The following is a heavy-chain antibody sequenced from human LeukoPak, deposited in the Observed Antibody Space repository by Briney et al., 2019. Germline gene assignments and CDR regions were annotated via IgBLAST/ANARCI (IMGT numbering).Heavy chain of an antibody. J-gene: IGHJ4*02. CDR1: GFTFSSYS. CDR3: AKVGYSYGYGY. CDR2: ISGSGGST. V-gene: IGHV3-23*01. D-gene: IGHD5-18*01. Sequence: GGSLRLSCAASGFTFSSYSMNWVRQAPGKGLEWVSAISGSGGSTYYADSVKGRFTISRDNSKNTLYLQMNSLRAEDTAVYYCAKVGYSYGYGYWGQGTLVTVSS.